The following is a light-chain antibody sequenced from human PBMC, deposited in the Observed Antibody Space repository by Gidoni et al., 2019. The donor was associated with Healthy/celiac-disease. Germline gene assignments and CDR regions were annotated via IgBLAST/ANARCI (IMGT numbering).Light chain of an antibody. J-gene: IGKJ2*04. CDR2: WAS. CDR1: QSVLYSSNNKNY. V-gene: IGKV4-1*01. CDR3: QQYYSTCS. Sequence: EIVMTQSPDSLAVSLGERATINCKSSQSVLYSSNNKNYLAWYQQKPGQPPKLLIYWASTRESGVPDRFSGSGSGTDFTLTISSLQAEDVAVYYCQQYYSTCSFGQGTKLEIK.